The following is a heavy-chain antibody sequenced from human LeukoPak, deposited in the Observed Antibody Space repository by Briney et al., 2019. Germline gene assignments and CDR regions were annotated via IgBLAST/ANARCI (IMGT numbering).Heavy chain of an antibody. CDR2: VNPSGGST. Sequence: ASVKVSCKASGYIFTSYYMHWVRQAPGQGLEWMGIVNPSGGSTTYAQKFQGRVTMTRDTSTSTVYMELSSLRSEDTAVYYCARESGHHAVNYDSSGYDAFDLWGQGTKVTVSS. V-gene: IGHV1-46*01. CDR1: GYIFTSYY. CDR3: ARESGHHAVNYDSSGYDAFDL. J-gene: IGHJ3*01. D-gene: IGHD3-22*01.